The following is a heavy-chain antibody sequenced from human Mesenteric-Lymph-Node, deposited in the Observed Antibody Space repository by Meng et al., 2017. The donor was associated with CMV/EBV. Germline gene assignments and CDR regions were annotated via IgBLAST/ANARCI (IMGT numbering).Heavy chain of an antibody. CDR2: INPNSGST. J-gene: IGHJ5*02. CDR3: ARGHDSSNYVFDP. Sequence: CKASGYSFTGNYMNWVRQAPGQGPEWMGWINPNSGSTNYAQKFQGRVTLTRDTSISTAYMELNRLRSDDTAVYYCARGHDSSNYVFDPWGQGTLVTVSS. D-gene: IGHD4-11*01. V-gene: IGHV1-2*02. CDR1: GYSFTGNY.